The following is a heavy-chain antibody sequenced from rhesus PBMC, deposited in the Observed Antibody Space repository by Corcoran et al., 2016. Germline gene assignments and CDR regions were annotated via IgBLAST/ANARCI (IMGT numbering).Heavy chain of an antibody. CDR2: ISGSGGST. V-gene: IGHV4-173*01. D-gene: IGHD1-26*01. CDR1: GGSISSNY. CDR3: AREYNWNYYFDY. Sequence: QLQLQESGPGLVKPSETLSLTCAVSGGSISSNYWNWIRQPPGKGLEWIGRISGSGGSTDYNPSPKSRVTISTDTSKKQFSLKLSSVTAADTAVYYCAREYNWNYYFDYWGQGVLVTVSS. J-gene: IGHJ4*01.